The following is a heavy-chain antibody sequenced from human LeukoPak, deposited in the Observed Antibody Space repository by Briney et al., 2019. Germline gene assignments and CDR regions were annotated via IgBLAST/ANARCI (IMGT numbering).Heavy chain of an antibody. Sequence: GRSLRLSCAASGFTFNDYAMHWVRQAPGKGLEWVSGISWNSGSIVYADSVKGRFTISRDNAKNSLYLQMNSLRAEDTALYYYASLHQPLYGMDVWGQGTTVTVSS. CDR3: ASLHQPLYGMDV. J-gene: IGHJ6*02. CDR2: ISWNSGSI. V-gene: IGHV3-9*01. CDR1: GFTFNDYA.